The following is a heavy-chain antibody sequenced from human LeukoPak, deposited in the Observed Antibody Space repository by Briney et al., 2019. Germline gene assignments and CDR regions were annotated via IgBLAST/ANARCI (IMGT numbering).Heavy chain of an antibody. Sequence: PGGSLRLSCAASGFTFSSYSMNWVRQAPGKGLEWVSYISSSSSTIYYADSVKGRFTISRDNSKNSLYLQVNSLRAEDTAVYYCAKESSGGWYFDYWGQGTLVTVSS. CDR2: ISSSSSTI. J-gene: IGHJ4*02. D-gene: IGHD6-19*01. V-gene: IGHV3-48*01. CDR1: GFTFSSYS. CDR3: AKESSGGWYFDY.